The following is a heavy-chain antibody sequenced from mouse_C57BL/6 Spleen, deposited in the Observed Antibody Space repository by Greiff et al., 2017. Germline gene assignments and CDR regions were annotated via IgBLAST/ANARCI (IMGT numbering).Heavy chain of an antibody. CDR3: ATNAYYSNYDYAMDY. CDR1: GYTFTDYY. Sequence: LMESGPELVKPGASVKISCKASGYTFTDYYINWVKQRPGQGLEWIGWIYPGSGNTKYNEKFKGKATLTVDTSSSTAYMQLSSLTSEDSAVYFCATNAYYSNYDYAMDYWGQGTSVTVSS. V-gene: IGHV1-84*01. CDR2: IYPGSGNT. D-gene: IGHD2-5*01. J-gene: IGHJ4*01.